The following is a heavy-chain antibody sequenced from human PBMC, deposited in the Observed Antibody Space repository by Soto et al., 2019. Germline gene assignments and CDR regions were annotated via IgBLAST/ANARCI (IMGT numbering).Heavy chain of an antibody. CDR1: GFTFDDYA. CDR2: ISWNSGSI. J-gene: IGHJ3*02. D-gene: IGHD3-9*01. Sequence: SLRLSCAASGFTFDDYAMHWVRQAPGKGLEWVSGISWNSGSIGYADSVKGRFTISRDNAKNSLYLQMNSLRAEDTALYYCAKADFDWLLGAGAFHICGQARSVTV. CDR3: AKADFDWLLGAGAFHI. V-gene: IGHV3-9*01.